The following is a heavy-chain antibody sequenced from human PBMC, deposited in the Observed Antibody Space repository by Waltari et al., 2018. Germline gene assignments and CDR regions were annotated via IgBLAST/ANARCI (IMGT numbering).Heavy chain of an antibody. CDR2: IYYSGST. V-gene: IGHV4-59*11. D-gene: IGHD6-13*01. CDR3: AREIAAAGTDYYYYYMDV. CDR1: GGSISSHY. J-gene: IGHJ6*03. Sequence: VQLQESGPGLVKPSETLSLTCPVSGGSISSHYWSWIRQPPGKGLEWIGYIYYSGSTNYNPSLKSRVTISVDTSKNQFSLKLSSVTAADTAVYYCAREIAAAGTDYYYYYMDVWGKGTTVTVSS.